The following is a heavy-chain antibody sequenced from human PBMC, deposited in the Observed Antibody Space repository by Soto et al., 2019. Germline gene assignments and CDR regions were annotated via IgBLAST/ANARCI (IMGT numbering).Heavy chain of an antibody. CDR3: AHKEPRMNHFDY. V-gene: IGHV2-5*02. CDR1: GFSLSTSGVG. CDR2: IYWDDDK. Sequence: VSGPTLVNPTQTLTLTCTFSGFSLSTSGVGVGWIRQPPGKALEWLAVIYWDDDKRYSPSLKNRLTITKDTSKNHVVLTMTNIDAVDTATYYCAHKEPRMNHFDYWGQGTPVTVSS. J-gene: IGHJ4*02. D-gene: IGHD2-8*01.